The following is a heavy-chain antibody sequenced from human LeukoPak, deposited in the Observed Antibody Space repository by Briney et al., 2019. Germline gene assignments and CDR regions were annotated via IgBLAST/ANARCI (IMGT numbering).Heavy chain of an antibody. CDR2: IYSGGSP. D-gene: IGHD2-15*01. CDR1: GFTFSSYA. V-gene: IGHV3-66*01. CDR3: ARGTAATSPWGI. Sequence: PGGSLRLSCAASGFTFSSYAMSWVRQAPGKGLEWVSLIYSGGSPYYADSVKGRFTISRDNSKNTLYLQMNSLRAEDTAVYYCARGTAATSPWGIWGQGTMVTVSS. J-gene: IGHJ3*02.